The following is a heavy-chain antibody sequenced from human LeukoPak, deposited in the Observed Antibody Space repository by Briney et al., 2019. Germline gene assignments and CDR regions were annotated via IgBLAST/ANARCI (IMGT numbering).Heavy chain of an antibody. CDR1: GVSISSSNSY. J-gene: IGHJ4*02. Sequence: SETLSLTCTVSGVSISSSNSYWGWVRQPPGTGLEWIGSIYYSGNTYYNASLKSQVSISIDTSKNQFSLRLTSVTAADTAVYYCARQTGSGLFILPGGQGTLVTVSS. CDR3: ARQTGSGLFILP. CDR2: IYYSGNT. D-gene: IGHD3/OR15-3a*01. V-gene: IGHV4-39*01.